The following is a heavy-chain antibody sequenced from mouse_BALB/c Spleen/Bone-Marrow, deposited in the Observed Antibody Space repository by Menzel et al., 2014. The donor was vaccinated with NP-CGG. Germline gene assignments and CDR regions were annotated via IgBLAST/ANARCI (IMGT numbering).Heavy chain of an antibody. V-gene: IGHV2-9*02. CDR2: IWAGGST. Sequence: VQVVESGPGLVAPSQSLSITCTVSGLSLTSYGVHWVRQPPGKGLEWLGVIWAGGSTNYNSALMSRLSISKDNSKSQVFLKMNSLQTDDTAMYYCASMITTAWFAYWGQGTLVTVSA. CDR3: ASMITTAWFAY. D-gene: IGHD2-4*01. CDR1: GLSLTSYG. J-gene: IGHJ3*01.